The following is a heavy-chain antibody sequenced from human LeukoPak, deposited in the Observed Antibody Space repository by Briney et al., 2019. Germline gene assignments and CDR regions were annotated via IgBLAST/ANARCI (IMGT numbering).Heavy chain of an antibody. CDR2: LIPIFGTA. D-gene: IGHD3-3*01. J-gene: IGHJ3*02. CDR1: GGTFSSYA. CDR3: SRWRYTIFGVVNDAFDI. V-gene: IGHV1-69*13. Sequence: GASVKVSCKASGGTFSSYAITWVRQAPGQGLEWMGGLIPIFGTANYAQKFQGRVTITADESTITAYMELSSLRSEDTAVYYYSRWRYTIFGVVNDAFDIWGQGTMVTVSS.